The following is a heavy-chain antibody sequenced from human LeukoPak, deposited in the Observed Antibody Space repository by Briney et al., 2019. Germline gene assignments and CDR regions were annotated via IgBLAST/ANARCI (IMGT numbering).Heavy chain of an antibody. CDR1: GFTFSSYA. CDR3: ARVAAAGDNYYYYYMDV. Sequence: GGSLRLSCAASGFTFSSYAMSWVRQAPGKGLEWVANIKEDGSEEYYVDPVKGRFTISRDNAKNSLYLQMNSLRAEDTALYYCARVAAAGDNYYYYYMDVWGKGTTVTVSS. V-gene: IGHV3-7*01. J-gene: IGHJ6*03. D-gene: IGHD6-13*01. CDR2: IKEDGSEE.